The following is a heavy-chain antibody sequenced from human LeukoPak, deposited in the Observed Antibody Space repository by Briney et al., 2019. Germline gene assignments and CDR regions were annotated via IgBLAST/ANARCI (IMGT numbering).Heavy chain of an antibody. V-gene: IGHV4-4*07. J-gene: IGHJ4*02. CDR3: ASILGYCSSTSCYTLVR. CDR1: GGSISSYY. D-gene: IGHD2-2*02. Sequence: SETLSLTCTVSGGSISSYYWSLIRQPAGKGLEWIGRIYTSGSTNYNPSLKSRVTMSVDTSKNQFSLKLSSATAADTAVYYCASILGYCSSTSCYTLVRWGQGTLVTVSS. CDR2: IYTSGST.